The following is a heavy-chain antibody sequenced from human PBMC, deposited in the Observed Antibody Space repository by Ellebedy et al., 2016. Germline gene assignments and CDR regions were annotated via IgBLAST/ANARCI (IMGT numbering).Heavy chain of an antibody. Sequence: SVKVSCXASGYTFTSYAMHWVRQAPGQGLEWMGGIIPILGTANYAQKFQGRVTITADESTSTAYMELSSLRSEDTAVYYCATRPYSNYENWFNPWGQGTLVTVSS. CDR3: ATRPYSNYENWFNP. CDR2: IIPILGTA. V-gene: IGHV1-69*13. J-gene: IGHJ5*02. CDR1: GYTFTSYA. D-gene: IGHD4-11*01.